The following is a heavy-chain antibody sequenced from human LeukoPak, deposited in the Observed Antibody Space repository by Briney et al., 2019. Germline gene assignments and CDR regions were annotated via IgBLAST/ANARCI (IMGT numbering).Heavy chain of an antibody. V-gene: IGHV4-4*07. CDR2: IHTSGST. Sequence: ASETLSLTCTVSGGSISNYHWSWIRQPAGKGLEWIGQIHTSGSTNCNPPLKSRVTMSIDTPENQLSLTIRSVTAADTAVYYCARRDISSGWSFDYWGQGTLVTVSS. J-gene: IGHJ4*02. CDR3: ARRDISSGWSFDY. CDR1: GGSISNYH. D-gene: IGHD6-19*01.